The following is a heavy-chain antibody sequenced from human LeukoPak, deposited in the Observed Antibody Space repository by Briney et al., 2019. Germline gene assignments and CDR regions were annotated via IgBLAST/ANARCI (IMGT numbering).Heavy chain of an antibody. D-gene: IGHD3-22*01. CDR1: GYTFTRDF. CDR3: ARQIEGFDDGSDYQGFDY. CDR2: VNPGGGGT. J-gene: IGHJ4*02. Sequence: GASVKVSCKASGYTFTRDFMRWVRQAPGEGLEWMGIVNPGGGGTNYAQKLQGRVTMTSDTSTSTVYVELSSLTSEDTAVYYCARQIEGFDDGSDYQGFDYWGQGTLVTVSS. V-gene: IGHV1-46*04.